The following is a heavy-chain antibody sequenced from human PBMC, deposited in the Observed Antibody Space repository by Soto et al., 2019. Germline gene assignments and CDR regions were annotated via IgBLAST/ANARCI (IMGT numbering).Heavy chain of an antibody. V-gene: IGHV3-30*18. CDR3: AKDKPPRNDILTGYFSGLDY. CDR1: GFIFSNYA. D-gene: IGHD3-9*01. CDR2: ILFDGRNE. J-gene: IGHJ4*02. Sequence: QVQLEESGGGVVQPGTSLRLSCAASGFIFSNYAMHWVRQAPGKGLEWVALILFDGRNEYYADSVQGRFSISRDNSKNTLYLQMNNLRPEDTPIYYCAKDKPPRNDILTGYFSGLDYWGQGTRVTVSS.